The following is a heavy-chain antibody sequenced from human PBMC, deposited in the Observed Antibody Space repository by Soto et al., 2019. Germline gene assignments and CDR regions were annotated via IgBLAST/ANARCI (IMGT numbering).Heavy chain of an antibody. D-gene: IGHD3-3*01. Sequence: SETLSLTCAVYGGSFSGYYWSWIRLPPGKGLEWIGEINHSGSTNYNPSLKSRVTISVDTSKNQFSLKLSSVTAADTAVYYCARVVVEDDFWSGYPNWFDPWGQGTLVTVSS. CDR2: INHSGST. J-gene: IGHJ5*02. CDR3: ARVVVEDDFWSGYPNWFDP. V-gene: IGHV4-34*01. CDR1: GGSFSGYY.